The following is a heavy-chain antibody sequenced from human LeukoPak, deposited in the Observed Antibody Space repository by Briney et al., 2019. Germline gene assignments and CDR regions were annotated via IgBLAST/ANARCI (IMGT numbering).Heavy chain of an antibody. J-gene: IGHJ6*02. CDR1: GSSISSSSYC. CDR3: ARPQKDYYYGMDV. Sequence: SETLSLTCTVSGSSISSSSYCWAWIRQPPGKGLEWVGNIYNSGSTYYNPSLKSRVTIYVDTSKNQFSLKLSSVTAADTAVYYCARPQKDYYYGMDVWGQGTTVTVS. CDR2: IYNSGST. V-gene: IGHV4-39*01.